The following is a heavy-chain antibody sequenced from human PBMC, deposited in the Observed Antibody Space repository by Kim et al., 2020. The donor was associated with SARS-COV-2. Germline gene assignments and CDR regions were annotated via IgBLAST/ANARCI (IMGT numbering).Heavy chain of an antibody. J-gene: IGHJ6*02. CDR3: ARDLYCSSTSCNTYGMDV. D-gene: IGHD2-2*01. Sequence: KSRVTISVDTSKNQFSLKLGSVTAADTAVYYCARDLYCSSTSCNTYGMDVWGQGTTVTVSS. V-gene: IGHV4-31*02.